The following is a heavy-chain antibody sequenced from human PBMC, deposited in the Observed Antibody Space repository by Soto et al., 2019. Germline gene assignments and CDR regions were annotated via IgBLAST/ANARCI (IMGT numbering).Heavy chain of an antibody. CDR1: GYTVTAYH. Sequence: QVQVGQSGAEVKEPGDSVRVSCEAAGYTVTAYHIHWVRQAPGQGLEGMGWINPKFGDTTYAQDFQGRVSMTRDMSISTVYMELSRLTSDDTAIYYCARNMDYYYGRGSGNGHGVWGQGTTVTVFS. J-gene: IGHJ6*02. D-gene: IGHD3-10*02. V-gene: IGHV1-2*02. CDR2: INPKFGDT. CDR3: ARNMDYYYGRGSGNGHGV.